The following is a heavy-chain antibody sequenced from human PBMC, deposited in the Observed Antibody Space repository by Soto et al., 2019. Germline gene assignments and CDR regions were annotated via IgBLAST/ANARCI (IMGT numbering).Heavy chain of an antibody. J-gene: IGHJ5*02. CDR2: IYWNDDK. CDR1: GFSLSTSGVG. CDR3: AHIRTSSIAARHWFDP. D-gene: IGHD6-6*01. Sequence: QITLKESGPTLVKPTQTLTLTCTFSGFSLSTSGVGVGWIRQPPGKALEWLALIYWNDDKRYSPSLKSRLTITKDTSKNQVVLTMTNIDPVDTATYYCAHIRTSSIAARHWFDPWGQGTLVTVSS. V-gene: IGHV2-5*01.